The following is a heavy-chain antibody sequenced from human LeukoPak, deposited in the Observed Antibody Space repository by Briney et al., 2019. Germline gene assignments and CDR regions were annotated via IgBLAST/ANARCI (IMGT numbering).Heavy chain of an antibody. CDR1: GFTFSNYG. D-gene: IGHD4-17*01. Sequence: GRSLRLSCAASGFTFSNYGMHWVRQAPGKGLEWVAVIWYDGSNKFYADSVKGRFTISRDNSKNTLYLQMKSLRAEDTAVYYCARGRYGDVLFDYWGQGTLVTASP. CDR2: IWYDGSNK. J-gene: IGHJ4*02. V-gene: IGHV3-33*01. CDR3: ARGRYGDVLFDY.